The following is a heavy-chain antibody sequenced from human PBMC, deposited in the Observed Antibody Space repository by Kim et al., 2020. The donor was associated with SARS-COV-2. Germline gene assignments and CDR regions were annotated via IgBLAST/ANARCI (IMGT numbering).Heavy chain of an antibody. CDR2: INWNSYST. D-gene: IGHD3-9*01. CDR3: GKAYVRQGRNFDWIQYF. J-gene: IGHJ4*01. Sequence: GGSLRLSGAASGFKFGDYGMYWVRLAPGKGLEWVAGINWNSYSTGYADSVKGRFTISRDNARNSLYLQMNSLRDEDTALYYCGKAYVRQGRNFDWIQYF. V-gene: IGHV3-9*01. CDR1: GFKFGDYG.